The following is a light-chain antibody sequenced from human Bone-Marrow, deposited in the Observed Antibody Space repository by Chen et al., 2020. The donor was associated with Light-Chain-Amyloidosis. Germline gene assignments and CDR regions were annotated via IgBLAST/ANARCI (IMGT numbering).Light chain of an antibody. CDR1: QSVSSY. CDR3: QHSFRSPPT. J-gene: IGKJ1*01. Sequence: DIQLTQSPSSLSASVGDRVTITCRTSQSVSSYLNWYQQRPGKAPKLLLYATTTLPSEVPARFRGSGSGAEFTLTISSLQAEDFATYYCQHSFRSPPTFGQGTKVEIK. V-gene: IGKV1-39*01. CDR2: ATT.